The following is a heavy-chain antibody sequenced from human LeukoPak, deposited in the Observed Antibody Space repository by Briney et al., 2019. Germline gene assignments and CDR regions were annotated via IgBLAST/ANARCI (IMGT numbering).Heavy chain of an antibody. D-gene: IGHD2-2*01. V-gene: IGHV3-53*01. CDR2: IYSGGRT. Sequence: GGSLRLSCAASGFTVSSNYMSWVRQAPGKGLEWVSVIYSGGRTYYADSVKGRFTISRDNSKNTLYLQMNSLRAEDTAVYYCARDLAVVVPAAPNYYYYYGMDVWGQGTTVTVSS. CDR1: GFTVSSNY. J-gene: IGHJ6*02. CDR3: ARDLAVVVPAAPNYYYYYGMDV.